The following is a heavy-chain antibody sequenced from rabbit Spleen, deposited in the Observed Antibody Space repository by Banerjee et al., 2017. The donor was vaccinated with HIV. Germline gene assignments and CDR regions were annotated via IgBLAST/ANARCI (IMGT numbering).Heavy chain of an antibody. V-gene: IGHV1S43*01. CDR1: GFSLNYNYV. CDR3: ARDATNSGFYFDL. CDR2: IYTGNRKT. D-gene: IGHD1-1*01. J-gene: IGHJ4*01. Sequence: QEQLVESGGGLVKPGGSLALTCKASGFSLNYNYVMCWVRQAPGKGLEWIACIYTGNRKTYYASWAKGRFTISRSTSLNTVDLKMTSLTAADTATYFCARDATNSGFYFDLWGQGTLVTVS.